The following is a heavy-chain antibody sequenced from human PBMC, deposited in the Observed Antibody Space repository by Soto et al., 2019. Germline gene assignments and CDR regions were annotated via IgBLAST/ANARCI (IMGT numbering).Heavy chain of an antibody. Sequence: SQTISCKVSGYNFAGYGIAWMRQMPGKGLELMGIIYPSDSDTRYRPSFQGQVTISADKSISSAYLQWSSLRASDTAMYYCARGGVSTRTFDYWGQGTPVTVSS. CDR1: GYNFAGYG. J-gene: IGHJ4*02. V-gene: IGHV5-51*01. CDR3: ARGGVSTRTFDY. CDR2: IYPSDSDT. D-gene: IGHD3-3*01.